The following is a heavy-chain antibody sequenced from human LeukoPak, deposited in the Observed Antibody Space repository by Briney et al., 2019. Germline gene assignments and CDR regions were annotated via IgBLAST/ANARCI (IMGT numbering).Heavy chain of an antibody. V-gene: IGHV3-7*03. J-gene: IGHJ4*02. CDR3: ARAMDY. Sequence: GGSLRLSCAASGFTFSDYWMNWVRQAPGMGLEWVANINQDGSQKHYVDSVKGRFTISRDNAKNSMYLQMNSLRVEDTAVYYCARAMDYWGPGTLVTVSS. CDR1: GFTFSDYW. CDR2: INQDGSQK.